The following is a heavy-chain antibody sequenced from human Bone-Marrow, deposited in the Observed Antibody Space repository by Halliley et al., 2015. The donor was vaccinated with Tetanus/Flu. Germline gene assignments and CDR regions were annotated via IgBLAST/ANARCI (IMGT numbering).Heavy chain of an antibody. J-gene: IGHJ3*02. D-gene: IGHD4-17*01. Sequence: VAVISNDGSNKNYGDPVKGRFTISRDNSKNTLYLQMNSLRAEDTAVYYCAKEDYGDYGDPFDIWGQGTMVTVSS. V-gene: IGHV3-30*18. CDR2: ISNDGSNK. CDR3: AKEDYGDYGDPFDI.